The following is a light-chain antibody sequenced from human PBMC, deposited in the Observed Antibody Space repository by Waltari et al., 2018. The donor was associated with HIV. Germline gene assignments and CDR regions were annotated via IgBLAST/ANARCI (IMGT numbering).Light chain of an antibody. V-gene: IGLV1-47*01. J-gene: IGLJ1*01. CDR2: RNN. Sequence: QSVLTQPPSASGTPGQRVTISCSGRSSNIGSQNVYWYQQLPGTAPKLLIYRNNQRPSGVPARFSGSKSCTSASLSISGLRSEDEADYYCAAWDHSLSCYVFGTGTKVTVL. CDR3: AAWDHSLSCYV. CDR1: SSNIGSQN.